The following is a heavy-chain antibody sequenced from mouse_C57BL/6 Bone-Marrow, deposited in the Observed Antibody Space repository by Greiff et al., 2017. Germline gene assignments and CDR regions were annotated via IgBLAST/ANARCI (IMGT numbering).Heavy chain of an antibody. CDR3: ARPLYYGYVLFAY. CDR2: ISSGGSYT. Sequence: EVKLMESGGDLVKPGGSLKLSCAASGFTFSSYGMSWVRQTPDKRLEWVATISSGGSYTYYPDSVKGRFTISRDNAKNTLYLQMSRLKSEDTAMYYCARPLYYGYVLFAYWGQGTLVTVSA. J-gene: IGHJ3*01. D-gene: IGHD2-2*01. CDR1: GFTFSSYG. V-gene: IGHV5-6*01.